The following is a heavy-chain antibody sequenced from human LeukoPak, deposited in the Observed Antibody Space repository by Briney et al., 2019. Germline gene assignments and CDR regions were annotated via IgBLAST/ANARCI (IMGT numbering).Heavy chain of an antibody. V-gene: IGHV3-30-3*01. Sequence: GGSLRLSCAASGFTFSSYAMHWVRQAPGKGLEWVAVISYDGSNKYYADSVKGRFTISRDNSKNTLYLQMNSLRAEDTAVYYCARDSYEASVLRFLEWLFNFDYWGQGTLVTVSS. J-gene: IGHJ4*02. D-gene: IGHD3-3*01. CDR1: GFTFSSYA. CDR2: ISYDGSNK. CDR3: ARDSYEASVLRFLEWLFNFDY.